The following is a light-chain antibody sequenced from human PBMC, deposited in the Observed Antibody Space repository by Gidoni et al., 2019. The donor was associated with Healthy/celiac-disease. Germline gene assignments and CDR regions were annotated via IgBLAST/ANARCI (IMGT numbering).Light chain of an antibody. Sequence: QSALTQPASVSGSPVPSITISCTGTSSDVGGSNYVSWYQQHPGKAPKLMIYDVSNRPSGVSNRFSGSKSGNTASLTISGLQAEDEADYYCSSYTSSSTPVVFGGGTKLTVL. J-gene: IGLJ2*01. CDR2: DVS. CDR1: SSDVGGSNY. V-gene: IGLV2-14*01. CDR3: SSYTSSSTPVV.